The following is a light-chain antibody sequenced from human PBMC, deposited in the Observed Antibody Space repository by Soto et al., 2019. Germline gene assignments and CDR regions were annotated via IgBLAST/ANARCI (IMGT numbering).Light chain of an antibody. J-gene: IGKJ1*01. CDR2: DAS. CDR3: QQYGNSRGT. CDR1: QSISFY. Sequence: EIVLTQSPATLSLSPGERATLSCRASQSISFYLTWYQHKPGQAPRLLIYDASNRATGIPARFSGSGYGTDFTLTISGLEPEDFAVYYCQQYGNSRGTFGQGTKVDIK. V-gene: IGKV3-11*01.